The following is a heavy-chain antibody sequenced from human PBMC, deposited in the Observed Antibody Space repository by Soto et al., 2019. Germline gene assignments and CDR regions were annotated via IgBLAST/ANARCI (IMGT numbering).Heavy chain of an antibody. J-gene: IGHJ3*02. D-gene: IGHD2-21*01. CDR3: ASAKAVVIAALGI. V-gene: IGHV3-23*01. CDR2: VSDNGGSRGGT. CDR1: GFTFSSFA. Sequence: HPGGSLRLSCAASGFTFSSFAMSWVRQAPGKGLQWVASVSDNGGSRGGTYYADSVKGRFTISRDNSKNTLYLQLDSLTGADTAVYYCASAKAVVIAALGIWGQGTMVTVSS.